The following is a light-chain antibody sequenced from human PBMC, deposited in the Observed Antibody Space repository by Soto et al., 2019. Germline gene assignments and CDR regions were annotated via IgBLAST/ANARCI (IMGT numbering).Light chain of an antibody. V-gene: IGKV3-15*01. J-gene: IGKJ2*01. CDR2: GAS. CDR3: QQYNNWPYT. Sequence: EIVMTQSPATLSVSPGERATLSCRASQSVSSNLAWYQQKPGQAPSLLIYGASTRANGIPARFSGSGSGTEFTLTISGLQSEDFAVYYCQQYNNWPYTFGQGTKLEIK. CDR1: QSVSSN.